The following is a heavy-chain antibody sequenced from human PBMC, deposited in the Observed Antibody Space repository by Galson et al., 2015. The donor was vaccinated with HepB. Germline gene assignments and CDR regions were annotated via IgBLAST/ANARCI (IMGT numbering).Heavy chain of an antibody. D-gene: IGHD2-15*01. CDR1: GGTFSSYA. CDR3: AREDCSGGSCYQDY. CDR2: IIPTFGTA. J-gene: IGHJ4*02. Sequence: SVKVSCKASGGTFSSYAISWVRQAPGQGLEWMGGIIPTFGTANYAQKFQGRVTITADKSTSTAYMELSSLRSEDTAVYYCAREDCSGGSCYQDYWGQGTLVTVSS. V-gene: IGHV1-69*06.